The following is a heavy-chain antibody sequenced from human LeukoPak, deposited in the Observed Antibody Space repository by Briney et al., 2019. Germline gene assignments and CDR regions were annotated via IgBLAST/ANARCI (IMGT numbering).Heavy chain of an antibody. Sequence: GGSLRLSCTAFGFSVSSNYMIWVRQAPGKGLQWVSIIYSGGSTYYADSVKGRFTISRDSSENTLYLQMNSLRGEDTAVYYCARVDTTLYYDMDVWGKGTTVTVSS. CDR3: ARVDTTLYYDMDV. D-gene: IGHD1-1*01. CDR2: IYSGGST. J-gene: IGHJ6*03. CDR1: GFSVSSNY. V-gene: IGHV3-66*02.